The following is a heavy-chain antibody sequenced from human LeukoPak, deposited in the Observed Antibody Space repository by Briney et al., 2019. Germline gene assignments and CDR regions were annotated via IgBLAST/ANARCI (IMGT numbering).Heavy chain of an antibody. D-gene: IGHD3-10*01. CDR3: ARVPRGSGSYGGAFDY. CDR1: GYTFTGYY. V-gene: IGHV1-2*02. J-gene: IGHJ4*02. CDR2: INPNSGGT. Sequence: ASVKVSCKASGYTFTGYYMHWVRQAPGQGLEWMGWINPNSGGTNYAQKFQGRVTMTRDTSISTAHMELSSLRSEDTAVYYCARVPRGSGSYGGAFDYWGQGTLVTVSS.